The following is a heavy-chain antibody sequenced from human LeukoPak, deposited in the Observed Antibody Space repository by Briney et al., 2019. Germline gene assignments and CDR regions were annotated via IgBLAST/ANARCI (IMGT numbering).Heavy chain of an antibody. CDR3: ARTRGTHISMAYLDS. CDR1: GGTFSTYA. CDR2: IIPILSPP. D-gene: IGHD2/OR15-2a*01. V-gene: IGHV1-69*13. Sequence: SVKVSCKTSGGTFSTYAINWVRQAPGQGLEWMGGIIPILSPPNYAQKFQGRATITADESTSTVYMELSSLRSEDTAVYYCARTRGTHISMAYLDSWGQGTLVTVSS. J-gene: IGHJ4*02.